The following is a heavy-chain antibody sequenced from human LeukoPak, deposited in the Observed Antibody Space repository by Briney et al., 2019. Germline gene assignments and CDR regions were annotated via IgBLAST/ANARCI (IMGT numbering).Heavy chain of an antibody. V-gene: IGHV4-34*01. CDR1: GGSFSPYY. Sequence: SETLSLTCAVYGGSFSPYYWSWIRQPPEKGLEWIGEINHSGSTNYNPSLKSRVTISVDTSKNQFSLKLSSVTAADTAVYYCVRGGLYCGGDCYVDHWGQGSLVTVSS. D-gene: IGHD2-21*02. J-gene: IGHJ4*02. CDR2: INHSGST. CDR3: VRGGLYCGGDCYVDH.